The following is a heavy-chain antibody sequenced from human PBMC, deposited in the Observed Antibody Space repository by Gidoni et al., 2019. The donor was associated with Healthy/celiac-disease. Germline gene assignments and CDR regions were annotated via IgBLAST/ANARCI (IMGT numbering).Heavy chain of an antibody. J-gene: IGHJ6*02. CDR2: ISYDGSNK. D-gene: IGHD4-17*01. Sequence: QVQLVESGGGVVEHGRSLRLSCAAPGFTFSRSGMHWVRQAPGKGLEWVAVISYDGSNKYYADSVKGRFTISRDNSKNTLYLQMNSLRAEDTAVYYCAKDCGDYEYYYYGMDVWGQGTTVTVSS. CDR3: AKDCGDYEYYYYGMDV. V-gene: IGHV3-30*18. CDR1: GFTFSRSG.